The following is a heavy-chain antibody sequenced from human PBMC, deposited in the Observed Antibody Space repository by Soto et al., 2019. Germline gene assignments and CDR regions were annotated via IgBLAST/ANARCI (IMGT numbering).Heavy chain of an antibody. J-gene: IGHJ4*02. Sequence: LETLCLTYTVAWASIVSSGYCCVWISQPPGKGLEWIGNIYYSGSTYYNPSLKSRLTISVDTYKTQFSLKLSSVTAADTAVYYCARQSVRASGYYFDYWGQGTLVTVSS. V-gene: IGHV4-39*01. CDR1: WASIVSSGYC. D-gene: IGHD3-10*01. CDR3: ARQSVRASGYYFDY. CDR2: IYYSGST.